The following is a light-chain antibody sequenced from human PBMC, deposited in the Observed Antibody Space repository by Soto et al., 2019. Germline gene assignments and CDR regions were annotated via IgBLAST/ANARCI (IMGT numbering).Light chain of an antibody. CDR1: QSLTNNF. CDR2: DVS. Sequence: EIVLTQSPATLSLSPGERVTLSCGASQSLTNNFLAWYQHRPGLAPKLLIFDVSTMATGIPDRFSGSWSGTDFTLTISRLEPEDFAVYYCQRFDNSPTFGGGTKVEFK. V-gene: IGKV3D-20*01. J-gene: IGKJ4*01. CDR3: QRFDNSPT.